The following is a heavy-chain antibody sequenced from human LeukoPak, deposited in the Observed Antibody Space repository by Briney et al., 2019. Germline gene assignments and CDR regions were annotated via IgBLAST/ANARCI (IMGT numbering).Heavy chain of an antibody. CDR3: ARTWVRLLDYYYGMDV. Sequence: GGSLRLSCAASGFTFSSYAMHWVRQAPGKGLEWVAVISYDGSNKYYADSVKGRFTISRDNSKNTLYPQMNSLRAEDTAVYYCARTWVRLLDYYYGMDVWGQGTTVTVSS. J-gene: IGHJ6*02. CDR1: GFTFSSYA. D-gene: IGHD3-10*01. CDR2: ISYDGSNK. V-gene: IGHV3-30-3*01.